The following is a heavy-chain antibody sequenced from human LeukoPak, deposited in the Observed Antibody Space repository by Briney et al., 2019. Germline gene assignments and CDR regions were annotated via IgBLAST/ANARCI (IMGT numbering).Heavy chain of an antibody. D-gene: IGHD5-12*01. J-gene: IGHJ4*02. CDR2: IKQDGSEK. CDR1: GFTFSSYW. CDR3: ARVQWLRSNFDY. V-gene: IGHV3-7*01. Sequence: GGSLRLSCAASGFTFSSYWMSWVRQAPGEGLEWVANIKQDGSEKYYVDSVKGRFTISRDNAKNSLYLQMNSLRAEATAVYYCARVQWLRSNFDYWGQGTLVTVSS.